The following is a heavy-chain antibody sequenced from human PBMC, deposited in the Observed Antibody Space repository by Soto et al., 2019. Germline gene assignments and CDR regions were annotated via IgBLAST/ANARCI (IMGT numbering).Heavy chain of an antibody. J-gene: IGHJ4*02. D-gene: IGHD3-10*02. V-gene: IGHV4-34*01. Sequence: SESRSLTCAVYGGSFSGYYWTWIRQPPGKGLEWIGEITHSGSSNYNPSPKSRVTISVDRSKNQFSLDLKSGTAADTAVYYCASSSVRRLSYWGQGTLVTVSS. CDR1: GGSFSGYY. CDR3: ASSSVRRLSY. CDR2: ITHSGSS.